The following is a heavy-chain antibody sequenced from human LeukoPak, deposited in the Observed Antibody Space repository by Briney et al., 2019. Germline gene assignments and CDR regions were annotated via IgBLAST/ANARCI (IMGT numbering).Heavy chain of an antibody. CDR2: IIPIFGTA. J-gene: IGHJ4*02. Sequence: GASVKVSCKASGGTFSSYAISWVRQAPGQGLEWMGGIIPIFGTANYAQKFQGRVTITADKSTSTAYMELSSLRSEDTAVYYCATLSLELERRRHFDYWGQGTLVTVSS. CDR1: GGTFSSYA. V-gene: IGHV1-69*06. CDR3: ATLSLELERRRHFDY. D-gene: IGHD1-1*01.